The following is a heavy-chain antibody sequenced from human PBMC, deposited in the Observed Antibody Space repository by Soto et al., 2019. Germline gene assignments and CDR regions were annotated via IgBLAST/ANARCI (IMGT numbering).Heavy chain of an antibody. CDR1: GFSLAHYP. D-gene: IGHD6-19*01. V-gene: IGHV3-48*02. J-gene: IGHJ4*02. CDR2: SSPRGDTI. CDR3: AKGPHTNVGWPYYFES. Sequence: PGGSLRLSCVASGFSLAHYPMNWVRPTPGKGLEWISYSSPRGDTIYYADSVEGRFTISRDNARNSLSLHMSSLRDEDSALYYCAKGPHTNVGWPYYFESWGQGVQVTVSS.